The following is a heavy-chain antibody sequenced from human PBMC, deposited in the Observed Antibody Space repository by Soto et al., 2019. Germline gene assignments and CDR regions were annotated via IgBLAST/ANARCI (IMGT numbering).Heavy chain of an antibody. Sequence: SETLSLTCAVSGGSISSSNCWSWVRQPPGKGLEWIGEIYHSGSTNFNPSLKSRVTISVDKSKNQFSLKLNSVTAADTAVYYCARGLLWFGELSQFDPWGQGTLVTVSS. D-gene: IGHD3-10*01. J-gene: IGHJ5*02. CDR1: GGSISSSNC. V-gene: IGHV4-4*02. CDR3: ARGLLWFGELSQFDP. CDR2: IYHSGST.